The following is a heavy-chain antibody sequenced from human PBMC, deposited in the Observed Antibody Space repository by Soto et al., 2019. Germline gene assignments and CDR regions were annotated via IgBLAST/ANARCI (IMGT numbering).Heavy chain of an antibody. CDR1: AGSISSSNW. CDR3: ARDRGVVGRNWFDP. CDR2: IYISGST. J-gene: IGHJ5*02. D-gene: IGHD3-22*01. Sequence: PSETLSLTCALSAGSISSSNWWSWGRQPPGKGPEWIGEIYISGSTNYNPSLKSRVTISVDKSKNQFSLKLSSVTAADTAVYYCARDRGVVGRNWFDPWGQGTLVTVSS. V-gene: IGHV4-4*02.